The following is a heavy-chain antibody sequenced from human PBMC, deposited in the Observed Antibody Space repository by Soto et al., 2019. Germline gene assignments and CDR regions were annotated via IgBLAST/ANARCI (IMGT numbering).Heavy chain of an antibody. Sequence: QVQLVQSGAALKKPGSSVKVSCKASGGIFSNDPISWVRQAPVQGLEWMGGIIPAIGKPDYAQKYQDRVTIAADESTSTAYMELTHLVSQDTAVYYCATGEWELPHFWGQGTLVTVSS. V-gene: IGHV1-69*01. D-gene: IGHD1-7*01. CDR2: IIPAIGKP. J-gene: IGHJ4*02. CDR3: ATGEWELPHF. CDR1: GGIFSNDP.